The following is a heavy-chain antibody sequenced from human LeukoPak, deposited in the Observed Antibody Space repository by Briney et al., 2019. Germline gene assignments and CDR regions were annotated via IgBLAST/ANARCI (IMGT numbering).Heavy chain of an antibody. CDR1: GFSFTSYA. CDR3: AKDLAPFTNAWYAFDY. D-gene: IGHD6-13*01. V-gene: IGHV3-23*01. CDR2: LTGSGGTK. J-gene: IGHJ4*02. Sequence: GGSLRLSCAASGFSFTSYAMSWVRHAPGKGLEWVSALTGSGGTKYYADSVKGRFTISRDSSKNTLFLQMNSLRAEDTAVYSCAKDLAPFTNAWYAFDYWGRGILVTVSS.